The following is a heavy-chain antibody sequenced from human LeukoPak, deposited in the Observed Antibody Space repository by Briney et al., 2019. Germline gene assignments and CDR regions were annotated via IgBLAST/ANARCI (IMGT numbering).Heavy chain of an antibody. CDR1: GYSISSGYY. CDR3: ARESSSVAAFDV. J-gene: IGHJ3*01. V-gene: IGHV4-38-2*02. CDR2: IYHSGST. Sequence: SETLSLTCTVSGYSISSGYYWGWIRQPPGKGLEWIGSIYHSGSTYYNPSLKSRVTISVDTSKNQFSLNLSSVTAADTAVYYCARESSSVAAFDVWGQGTMVTVSS. D-gene: IGHD6-19*01.